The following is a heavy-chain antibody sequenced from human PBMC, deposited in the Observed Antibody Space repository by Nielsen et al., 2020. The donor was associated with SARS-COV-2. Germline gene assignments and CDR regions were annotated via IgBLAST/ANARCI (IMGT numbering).Heavy chain of an antibody. J-gene: IGHJ4*02. D-gene: IGHD4-17*01. V-gene: IGHV3-33*08. CDR3: ARFYSYSTVSEEFDY. CDR1: GFTFGDYG. CDR2: IWYDGSNK. Sequence: GESLKISCAASGFTFGDYGMHWVRQAPGKGLEWVAVIWYDGSNKYYADSVKGRFTISRDNSKNTLYLQMNSLRAEDTAVYYCARFYSYSTVSEEFDYWGQGTLVTVSS.